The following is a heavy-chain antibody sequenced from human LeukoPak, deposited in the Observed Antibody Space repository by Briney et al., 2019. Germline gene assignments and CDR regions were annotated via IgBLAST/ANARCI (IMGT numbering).Heavy chain of an antibody. Sequence: ASVKVSCKASGYTFTSYYMHWVRQAPGQGLEWMGIINPSGGSTSYAQKFQGRVTMTRDTSASTAYMELSSLRSEDTAVYYCASVRSGYYNFDYWGQGTLVTVSS. CDR2: INPSGGST. V-gene: IGHV1-46*01. CDR3: ASVRSGYYNFDY. J-gene: IGHJ4*02. D-gene: IGHD3-22*01. CDR1: GYTFTSYY.